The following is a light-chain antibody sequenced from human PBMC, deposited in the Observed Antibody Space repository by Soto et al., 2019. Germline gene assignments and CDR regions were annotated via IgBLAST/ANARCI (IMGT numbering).Light chain of an antibody. CDR2: GAS. CDR1: QSVSSN. CDR3: QQSDKWPPT. J-gene: IGKJ1*01. Sequence: EILVTQSPATLSVSQGERATLSCRASQSVSSNLALYQQKAGQAPRLLMYGASTRAIGIPGRFSGSGSGTEFTLTISSLQSEDFAVYYCQQSDKWPPTFGQGTKVDIK. V-gene: IGKV3-15*01.